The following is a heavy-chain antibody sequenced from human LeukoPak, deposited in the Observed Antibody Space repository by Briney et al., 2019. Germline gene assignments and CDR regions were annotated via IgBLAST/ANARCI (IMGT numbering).Heavy chain of an antibody. D-gene: IGHD3-16*01. CDR1: GYTFTGYY. CDR2: INPNSGGT. CDR3: ARVWGYAANLNY. Sequence: ASAKVSCKAPGYTFTGYYMHWVRQAPGQGLEWMGWINPNSGGTNYAQKFQGRVTMTRDTSISTAYMELSRLRSDDTAVYYCARVWGYAANLNYWGQGTLVTVSS. J-gene: IGHJ4*02. V-gene: IGHV1-2*02.